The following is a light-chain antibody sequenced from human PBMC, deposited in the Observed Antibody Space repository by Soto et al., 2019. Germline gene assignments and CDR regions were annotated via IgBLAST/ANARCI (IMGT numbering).Light chain of an antibody. CDR3: QQDSSWPHS. CDR2: GAA. CDR1: QSIFTN. V-gene: IGKV3-15*01. Sequence: EIVMTQSPATLTVSPGERATLSCRASQSIFTNLAWYQQKPGQAPRPLIHGAARRATGIPARFSGSGSGTEVTRSISSLQSEDVADYYCQQDSSWPHSCGGGTKVEIK. J-gene: IGKJ4*01.